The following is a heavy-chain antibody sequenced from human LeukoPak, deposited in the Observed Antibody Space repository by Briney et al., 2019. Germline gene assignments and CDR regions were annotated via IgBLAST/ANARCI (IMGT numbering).Heavy chain of an antibody. V-gene: IGHV1-18*01. CDR3: ARIMITFGGVIVIREVDY. CDR1: GYTFTSYG. CDR2: ISAYNGNT. J-gene: IGHJ4*02. D-gene: IGHD3-16*02. Sequence: ASVKVSCKASGYTFTSYGISWVRQAPGQGLEWMGWISAYNGNTNYAQKLQGRVTMTTDTSTSTAYMELRSLRSDDTAVYYCARIMITFGGVIVIREVDYWGQGTLVTASS.